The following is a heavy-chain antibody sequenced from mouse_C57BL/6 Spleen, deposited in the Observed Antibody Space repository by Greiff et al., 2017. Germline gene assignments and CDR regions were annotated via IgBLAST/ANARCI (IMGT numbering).Heavy chain of an antibody. D-gene: IGHD2-4*01. CDR2: INPSSGYT. V-gene: IGHV1-7*01. J-gene: IGHJ4*01. CDR1: GYTFTSYW. CDR3: ARGRGDYDNDMDY. Sequence: VQLQQSGAELAKPGASVKLSCKASGYTFTSYWMHWVKQRPGQGLEWIGYINPSSGYTKYNQKFKDKATLTADKSSSTAYMQLSSLTYKDSAVYYCARGRGDYDNDMDYWGQGTSVTVSS.